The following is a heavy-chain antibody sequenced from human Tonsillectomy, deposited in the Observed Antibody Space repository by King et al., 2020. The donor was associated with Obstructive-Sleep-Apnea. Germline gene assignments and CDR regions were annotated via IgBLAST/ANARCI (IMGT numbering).Heavy chain of an antibody. V-gene: IGHV5-51*01. CDR2: IYPGDSYI. J-gene: IGHJ6*02. CDR3: ARHGAAVHFYGMDV. CDR1: GYSFSSYW. Sequence: VQLVESGAEVKKPGESLRISCQGSGYSFSSYWIAWVRQMPGKGLEWMGSIYPGDSYIKYSPSFQGQVTISVDMSISTAYLQWSSLKASDSAIYYWARHGAAVHFYGMDVWGQGTTVTVS. D-gene: IGHD6-13*01.